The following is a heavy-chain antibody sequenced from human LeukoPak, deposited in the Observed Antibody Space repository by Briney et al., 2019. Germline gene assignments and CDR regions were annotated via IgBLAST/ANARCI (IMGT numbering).Heavy chain of an antibody. D-gene: IGHD4-17*01. V-gene: IGHV3-21*01. CDR1: GFTFSSYS. Sequence: GGSLRLSCAASGFTFSSYSMNWVRQAPGKGLEWVSSISSSSSYISYADSVKGRFTISRDNAKNSLYLQMNSLRAEDTAVYYCARESPTVTSNYDYWGQGTLVTVSS. CDR3: ARESPTVTSNYDY. CDR2: ISSSSSYI. J-gene: IGHJ4*02.